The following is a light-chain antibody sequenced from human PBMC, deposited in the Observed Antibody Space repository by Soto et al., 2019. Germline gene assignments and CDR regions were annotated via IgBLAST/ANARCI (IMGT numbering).Light chain of an antibody. CDR3: SSYTSRSTPA. V-gene: IGLV2-14*01. Sequence: QSALTRAASVSGSPGQSITISCTGTSSDVGGYNYVSWYQQHPGKAPKLMIYDVSNRPSGVSNRFSGSKSGNTASLTISGLKAEDEADYYCSSYTSRSTPAFGGGTKLTVL. J-gene: IGLJ2*01. CDR2: DVS. CDR1: SSDVGGYNY.